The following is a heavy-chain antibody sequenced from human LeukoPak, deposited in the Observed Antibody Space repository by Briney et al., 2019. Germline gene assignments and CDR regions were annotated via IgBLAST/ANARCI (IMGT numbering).Heavy chain of an antibody. Sequence: ASVTVSCKASGGTFSSYAISWVRQAPGQGLEWMGWISAYNGNTNYAQKLQGRVTMTTDTSTSTAYMELRSLRSDDTAVYYCVRDEYLSSGWSGDWFDPWGQGTLVTVSS. CDR1: GGTFSSYA. D-gene: IGHD6-25*01. CDR3: VRDEYLSSGWSGDWFDP. CDR2: ISAYNGNT. V-gene: IGHV1-18*01. J-gene: IGHJ5*02.